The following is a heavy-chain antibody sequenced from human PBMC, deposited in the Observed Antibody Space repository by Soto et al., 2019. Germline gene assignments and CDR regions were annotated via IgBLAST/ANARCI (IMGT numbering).Heavy chain of an antibody. Sequence: QVQLVESGGGVVQPGRSLRLSCAASGFTFSSYGMHWVRQAPGKGLEWVAVRSYDGSNKYYADSVKGRFTISRDNSKNTLYLQMNSLRAEDTAVYYCAKADTDYASAFDIWGQGTMVTVSS. V-gene: IGHV3-30*18. CDR2: RSYDGSNK. D-gene: IGHD4-17*01. J-gene: IGHJ3*02. CDR1: GFTFSSYG. CDR3: AKADTDYASAFDI.